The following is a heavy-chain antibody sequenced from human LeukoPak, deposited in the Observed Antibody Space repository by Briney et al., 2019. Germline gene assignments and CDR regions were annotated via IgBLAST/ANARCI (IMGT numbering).Heavy chain of an antibody. Sequence: PGRSLRLSCEAAGFTFSTYGMHWVRQAPGEGLVWVSRIDPDGSTTNYADSVKGRFTTSRDNAKNTLYLQMNSLRAEDTALYYCTRVQAGRAGLMDVWGRGTTVTVSS. V-gene: IGHV3-74*01. CDR2: IDPDGSTT. CDR3: TRVQAGRAGLMDV. J-gene: IGHJ6*02. D-gene: IGHD6-13*01. CDR1: GFTFSTYG.